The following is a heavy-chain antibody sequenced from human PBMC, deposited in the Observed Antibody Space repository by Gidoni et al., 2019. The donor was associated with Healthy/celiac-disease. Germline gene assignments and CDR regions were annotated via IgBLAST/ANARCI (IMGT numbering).Heavy chain of an antibody. CDR1: GFTCSSYA. CDR3: AKYCGGDCYLGMDV. J-gene: IGHJ6*02. D-gene: IGHD2-21*02. Sequence: EVQLLESGGGLVQPGGSLRPSCAASGFTCSSYAMSWVRQAPGKGLEWVSAISGSGGSTYYADSVKGRFTISRDNSKNTLYLQMNSLRAEDTAVYYCAKYCGGDCYLGMDVWGQGTTVTVSS. CDR2: ISGSGGST. V-gene: IGHV3-23*01.